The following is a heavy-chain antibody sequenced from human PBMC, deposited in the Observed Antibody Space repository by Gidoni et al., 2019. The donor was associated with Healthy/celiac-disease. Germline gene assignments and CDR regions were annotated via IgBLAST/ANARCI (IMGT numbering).Heavy chain of an antibody. Sequence: EVQLVESGGGLVQPGGSLRLSCAASGLTVSSNYMSWVRQAPGKGLEWVSVIYSGSSTYYADSVEGRFTISRDNSKNTLYLQMNSLRAEDTAVYYCARMGSYYDSSGYAFDIWGQGTMVTVSS. CDR3: ARMGSYYDSSGYAFDI. D-gene: IGHD3-22*01. J-gene: IGHJ3*02. CDR1: GLTVSSNY. CDR2: IYSGSST. V-gene: IGHV3-66*02.